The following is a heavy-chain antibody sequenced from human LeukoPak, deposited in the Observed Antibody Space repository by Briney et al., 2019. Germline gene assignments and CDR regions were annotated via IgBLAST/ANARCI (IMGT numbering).Heavy chain of an antibody. J-gene: IGHJ4*02. V-gene: IGHV3-74*01. CDR2: VNSDGSNT. CDR3: TSDTVNTAVGIDY. D-gene: IGHD5-18*01. CDR1: GFTFSNYW. Sequence: QPGGSLRLSCVASGFTFSNYWMHWVRQAPGKGLVWVSRVNSDGSNTAYADSVKGRFTIYRDNAKNTLFLQMNSLRAEDTAVYYCTSDTVNTAVGIDYWGQGTLVTVSS.